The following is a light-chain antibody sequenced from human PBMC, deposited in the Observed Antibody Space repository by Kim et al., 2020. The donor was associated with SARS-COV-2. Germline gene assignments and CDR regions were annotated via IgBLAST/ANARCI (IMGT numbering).Light chain of an antibody. CDR3: QKYDSGPYT. Sequence: IQMTQSPSSLSASVGDSVTFTCRASQGISNYLAWYQEKPGKVPKLLIYGASTLQPGVPSRFSGTGSETDFTLTINTLQPEDVATYYCQKYDSGPYTFGQGTKLEI. CDR2: GAS. CDR1: QGISNY. V-gene: IGKV1-27*01. J-gene: IGKJ2*01.